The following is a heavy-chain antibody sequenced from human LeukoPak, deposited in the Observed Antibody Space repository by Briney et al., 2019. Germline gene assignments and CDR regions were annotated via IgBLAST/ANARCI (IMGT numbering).Heavy chain of an antibody. CDR2: IVVGSGYT. J-gene: IGHJ4*02. V-gene: IGHV1-58*02. D-gene: IGHD6-13*01. Sequence: SVKVSCKASGFTFTTSAMQWVRQARGQRLEWIGWIVVGSGYTNYAQKLQERVTITGDMSTRTIYMELGSLRSEDTAVYYCAADDQQLVLWGQGTLVTVSS. CDR1: GFTFTTSA. CDR3: AADDQQLVL.